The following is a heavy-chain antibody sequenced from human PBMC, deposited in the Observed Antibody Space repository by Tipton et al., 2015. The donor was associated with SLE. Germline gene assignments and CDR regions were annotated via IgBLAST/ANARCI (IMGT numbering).Heavy chain of an antibody. CDR2: IYYSGST. D-gene: IGHD6-13*01. V-gene: IGHV4-39*01. Sequence: TLSLTCTVSGGSISSNSYYWGWIRQPPGKGLEWIGSIYYSGSTYYNPSLKSRVTISVDTSKNQFSLKLTSVTAADTAVYYCARRMTAGSFDYWGQGTPVTVSS. CDR3: ARRMTAGSFDY. CDR1: GGSISSNSYY. J-gene: IGHJ4*02.